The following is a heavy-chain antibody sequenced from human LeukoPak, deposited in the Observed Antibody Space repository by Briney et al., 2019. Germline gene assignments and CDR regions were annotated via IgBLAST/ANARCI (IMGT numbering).Heavy chain of an antibody. CDR2: INPSGGNT. Sequence: GASVKVSCKASGYTFTNHSIHWVRQAPGQGLEWMGKINPSGGNTTYAQKFQGRVTMTRDTSISTAYMELSRLRSDDTAVYYCARGGYCSSTSCYRDLDYWGQGTLVTVSS. D-gene: IGHD2-2*01. J-gene: IGHJ4*02. CDR1: GYTFTNHS. V-gene: IGHV1-46*01. CDR3: ARGGYCSSTSCYRDLDY.